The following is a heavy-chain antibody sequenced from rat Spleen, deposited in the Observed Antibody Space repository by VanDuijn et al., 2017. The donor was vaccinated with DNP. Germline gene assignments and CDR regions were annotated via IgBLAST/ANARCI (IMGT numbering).Heavy chain of an antibody. V-gene: IGHV5-25*01. CDR3: ARSRLPGYYPFAC. CDR1: GFTFSNYG. Sequence: EVQLVESGGGLVQPGRSMKVSCAASGFTFSNYGMAWVRQTPTKGLEWVASISTSGSRAYYPDSVKGRFTISRDDAKSSLYLQMNSLKSEDTATYYCARSRLPGYYPFACWGQGTLVTVSS. CDR2: ISTSGSRA. D-gene: IGHD1-4*01. J-gene: IGHJ3*01.